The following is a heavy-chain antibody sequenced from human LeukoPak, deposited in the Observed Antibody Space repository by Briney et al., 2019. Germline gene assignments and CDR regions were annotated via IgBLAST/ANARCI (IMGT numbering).Heavy chain of an antibody. J-gene: IGHJ4*02. D-gene: IGHD2-2*01. Sequence: SETLSLTCTVSGGSISSSSYYWGWIRQPPGKGLEWIGSIYYSGSTYYNPSLKSRVTISVDTSKNQFSLKLSSVTAADTAVYYCARHWGAYCSSTGCPDYWGQGTLVTVSS. V-gene: IGHV4-39*01. CDR3: ARHWGAYCSSTGCPDY. CDR1: GGSISSSSYY. CDR2: IYYSGST.